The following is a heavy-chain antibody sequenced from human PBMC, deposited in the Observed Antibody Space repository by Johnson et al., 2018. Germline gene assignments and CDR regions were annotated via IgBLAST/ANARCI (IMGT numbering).Heavy chain of an antibody. Sequence: QVQLVQSGGGVVQPGRSRRLSCAASGFTFSNYGMHWVRQAPGKGLEWVAVISYDGSNKYYADSARGRFTLSRDNSKNTLYLQMNSRRAEDTALYYCAKDAYYYGSGSYPYMDVWGKGTTVTVSS. J-gene: IGHJ6*03. CDR1: GFTFSNYG. CDR2: ISYDGSNK. V-gene: IGHV3-30*18. D-gene: IGHD3-10*01. CDR3: AKDAYYYGSGSYPYMDV.